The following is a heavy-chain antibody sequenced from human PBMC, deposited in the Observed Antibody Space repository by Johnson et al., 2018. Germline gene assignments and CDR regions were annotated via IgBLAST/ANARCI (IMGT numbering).Heavy chain of an antibody. Sequence: QVQLQESGPGLVKPSETLSLTCTVSGGSISSYYWGWIRQPPGKGLEWIGSIYNSGTSYYNPSLKSRVTISVDTSQNQFSLKLTSVTAADTAVYYCARHAYSSGQIDAFDIWGQGTMVTVSS. V-gene: IGHV4-39*01. CDR1: GGSISSYY. J-gene: IGHJ3*02. CDR3: ARHAYSSGQIDAFDI. D-gene: IGHD6-19*01. CDR2: IYNSGTS.